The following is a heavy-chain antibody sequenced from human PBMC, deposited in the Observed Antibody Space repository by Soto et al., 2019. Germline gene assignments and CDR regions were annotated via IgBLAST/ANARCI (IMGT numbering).Heavy chain of an antibody. CDR3: ASGYDWNYYYGMDV. D-gene: IGHD5-12*01. Sequence: SETLSLTCTVSGGSISSGGYYWSWIRQHPGKGLEWIGYIYYSGSTYYNPSLKSRVTISVDTSKNQFSLKLSSVTAADTAVYYCASGYDWNYYYGMDVWGQGTTVTVSS. V-gene: IGHV4-31*03. J-gene: IGHJ6*02. CDR1: GGSISSGGYY. CDR2: IYYSGST.